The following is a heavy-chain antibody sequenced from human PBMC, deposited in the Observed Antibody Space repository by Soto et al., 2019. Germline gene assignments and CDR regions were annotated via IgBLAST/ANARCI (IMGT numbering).Heavy chain of an antibody. CDR1: GYTFATYA. D-gene: IGHD2-21*02. CDR3: ARSSVVLTALDY. J-gene: IGHJ4*01. V-gene: IGHV1-3*01. CDR2: INAGNGNT. Sequence: ASGKASCKASGYTFATYAMHWVRQTPGQSLEWMGWINAGNGNTKYSQKFQGRVTITRDTSASTAYMELSSLRSQDTPVYYCARSSVVLTALDYWSQ.